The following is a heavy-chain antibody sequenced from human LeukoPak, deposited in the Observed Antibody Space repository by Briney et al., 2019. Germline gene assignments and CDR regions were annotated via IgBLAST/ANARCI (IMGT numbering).Heavy chain of an antibody. CDR2: IRGSGGST. CDR3: AKDRPYGSGSYYTPFFDY. J-gene: IGHJ4*02. V-gene: IGHV3-23*01. Sequence: PGGSLRLSCTASGFTFNSYAMNWVRQAPGKGLEWVSTIRGSGGSTYTADSVKGRFIISRDNSKNMLYIQMNSLRAEDTAVYYCAKDRPYGSGSYYTPFFDYWGQGTLVTVSS. CDR1: GFTFNSYA. D-gene: IGHD3-10*01.